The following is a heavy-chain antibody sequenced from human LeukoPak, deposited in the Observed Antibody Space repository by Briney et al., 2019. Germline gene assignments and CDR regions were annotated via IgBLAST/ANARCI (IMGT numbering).Heavy chain of an antibody. J-gene: IGHJ4*02. Sequence: GSLRLSCAASGFTFSSYSMNWVRQAPGKGLEWVSSISSSSSYIYYADSVKGRFTNSRDNAENSLYLQINSLRAEDTAVYYCAREGRNWELSRWGQGTLVTVSS. CDR3: AREGRNWELSR. V-gene: IGHV3-21*01. CDR1: GFTFSSYS. D-gene: IGHD1-26*01. CDR2: ISSSSSYI.